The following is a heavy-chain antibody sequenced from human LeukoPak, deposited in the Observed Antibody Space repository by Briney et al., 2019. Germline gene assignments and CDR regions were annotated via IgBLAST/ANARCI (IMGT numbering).Heavy chain of an antibody. CDR1: GGSFSGYY. V-gene: IGHV4-34*12. CDR3: ARGKSRGSHIDY. J-gene: IGHJ4*02. D-gene: IGHD1-26*01. Sequence: SETLSLTCAVYGGSFSGYYWTWIRQPPGKGLEWIGEIIDTGSTKYNSSLKSRVSTSLNTPTNQFFLRLVSVTAADTAVDYYARGKSRGSHIDYWGQGTLVTVSS. CDR2: IIDTGST.